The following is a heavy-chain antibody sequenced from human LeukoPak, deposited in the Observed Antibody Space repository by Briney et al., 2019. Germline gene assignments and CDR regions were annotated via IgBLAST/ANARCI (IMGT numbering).Heavy chain of an antibody. CDR1: GGSISSSNW. D-gene: IGHD5-12*01. V-gene: IGHV4-4*02. J-gene: IGHJ3*02. CDR2: IYHSGST. CDR3: ARVNVVWGGYAFHAFDI. Sequence: PSETLSLTCAVSGGSISSSNWWSWVRQPPGKGLEWIGEIYHSGSTNYNPSLKSRVTISVDTAKNQFSLKLSSVTAADTAVYYCARVNVVWGGYAFHAFDIWGQGTMVTVSS.